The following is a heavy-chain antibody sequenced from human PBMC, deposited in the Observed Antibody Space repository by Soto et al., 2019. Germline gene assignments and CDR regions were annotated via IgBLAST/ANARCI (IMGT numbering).Heavy chain of an antibody. J-gene: IGHJ5*02. CDR3: AVVDSTGNWFDP. CDR2: IYYSGST. Sequence: SETLSLTCTVSGGSISSYYWSWIRQPPGKGLEFIGSIYYSGSTNYNPSLKSRVTISVDTSKNQFTLKLISVTAADTAVYYCAVVDSTGNWFDPWGEGALVTVSS. V-gene: IGHV4-59*08. CDR1: GGSISSYY. D-gene: IGHD6-25*01.